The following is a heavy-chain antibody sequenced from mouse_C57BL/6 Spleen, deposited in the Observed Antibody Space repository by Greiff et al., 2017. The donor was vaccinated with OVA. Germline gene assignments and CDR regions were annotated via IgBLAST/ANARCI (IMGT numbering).Heavy chain of an antibody. V-gene: IGHV1-5*01. J-gene: IGHJ3*01. CDR1: GYTFTSYW. CDR2: IYPGNSDT. D-gene: IGHD2-4*01. CDR3: TRRDDYDAWFAY. Sequence: DVHLVESGTVLARPGASVKMSCKTSGYTFTSYWMHWVKQRPGQGLEWIGAIYPGNSDTSYNQKFKGKAKLTAVTSASTAYMELSSLTNEDSAVYYCTRRDDYDAWFAYWGQGTLVTVSA.